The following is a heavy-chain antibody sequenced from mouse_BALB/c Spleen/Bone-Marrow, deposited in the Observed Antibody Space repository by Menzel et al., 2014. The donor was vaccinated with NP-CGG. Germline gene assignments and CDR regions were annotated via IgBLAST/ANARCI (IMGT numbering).Heavy chain of an antibody. CDR3: ARHAYYDQTEVSFVY. V-gene: IGHV5-9-2*01. D-gene: IGHD2-4*01. Sequence: EVQVVESGGGLVKSGGSLKLSCAASGFSFNSYGMSWVRRTPEKRLEWVATISGGGSYTLYPDSVKGRFTISRDNAKNNLYLQLSSLRSEDTALYYCARHAYYDQTEVSFVYWGQGTLVTVSA. CDR2: ISGGGSYT. CDR1: GFSFNSYG. J-gene: IGHJ3*01.